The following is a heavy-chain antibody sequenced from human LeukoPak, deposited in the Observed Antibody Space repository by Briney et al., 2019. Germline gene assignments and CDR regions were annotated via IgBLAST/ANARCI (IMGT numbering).Heavy chain of an antibody. CDR2: IYYSGST. Sequence: PSETLSLTCSVSGGSINSGTYFWAWIRQPPGKGLEWIGNIYYSGSTYYNPSLESRVTLSIDTSKNQFSLKLTSVTAADTAVYYCARDGSLGYMDVWGKGTTVTVSS. V-gene: IGHV4-39*07. CDR3: ARDGSLGYMDV. D-gene: IGHD2-2*03. J-gene: IGHJ6*03. CDR1: GGSINSGTYF.